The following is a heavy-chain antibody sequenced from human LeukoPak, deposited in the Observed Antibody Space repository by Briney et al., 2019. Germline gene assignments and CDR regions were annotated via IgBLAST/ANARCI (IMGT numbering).Heavy chain of an antibody. CDR3: TTDAAPYCGGDCYAIVH. Sequence: GGSQRLSCVASGFSFTNAWTSWVRQAPGEGLGWVGRIKSKPEGGTTEFAAPVKGRFSISRDDSENTVYVQMNSLQVEDSGVYYCTTDAAPYCGGDCYAIVHWGQGALVAVSS. V-gene: IGHV3-15*01. J-gene: IGHJ1*01. CDR2: IKSKPEGGTT. D-gene: IGHD2-21*02. CDR1: GFSFTNAW.